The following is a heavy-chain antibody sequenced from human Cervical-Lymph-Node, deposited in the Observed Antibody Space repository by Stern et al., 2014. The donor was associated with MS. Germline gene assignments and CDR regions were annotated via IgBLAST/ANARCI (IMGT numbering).Heavy chain of an antibody. Sequence: VQLVQSGGGLVQPGGSLRLSCAASGFTLSSYWMHWVRQTPGKGLVWVSRINADGSDTTYADSVKGRFTISRDNAKNTLFLQMNSLSAEDTAVYYCARAAALAVAGNGDNRFGPWGQGTLVTVSS. D-gene: IGHD6-13*01. J-gene: IGHJ5*02. CDR2: INADGSDT. CDR3: ARAAALAVAGNGDNRFGP. V-gene: IGHV3-74*02. CDR1: GFTLSSYW.